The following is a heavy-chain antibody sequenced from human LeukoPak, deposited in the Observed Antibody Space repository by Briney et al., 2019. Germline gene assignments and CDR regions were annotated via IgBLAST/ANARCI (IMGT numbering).Heavy chain of an antibody. V-gene: IGHV1-2*02. D-gene: IGHD6-13*01. CDR3: ARAEKAAAGIWGAVLLPTLIVAFDI. Sequence: GASVKVSCKASGYTFTGYYMHWVRQAPGQGLEWMGWINPNSGGTNYAQKFQGRVTMTRDTSISTAYMELSRPRSDDTAVYYCARAEKAAAGIWGAVLLPTLIVAFDIWGQGTMVTVSS. CDR1: GYTFTGYY. CDR2: INPNSGGT. J-gene: IGHJ3*02.